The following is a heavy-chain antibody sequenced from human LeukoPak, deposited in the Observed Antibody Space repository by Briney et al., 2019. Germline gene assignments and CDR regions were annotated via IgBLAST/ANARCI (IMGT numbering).Heavy chain of an antibody. CDR1: GGTFSSYA. Sequence: GASVKVSCKASGGTFSSYAISWVRQAPGQGLEWMGWISAYNDNTNYAQKLQGRVTMTTDTSTSTAYMELRSLRSEDTAVYYCASKYCSSTSCYYYYYMDVWGKGTTVTVSS. CDR2: ISAYNDNT. J-gene: IGHJ6*03. V-gene: IGHV1-18*01. CDR3: ASKYCSSTSCYYYYYMDV. D-gene: IGHD2-2*01.